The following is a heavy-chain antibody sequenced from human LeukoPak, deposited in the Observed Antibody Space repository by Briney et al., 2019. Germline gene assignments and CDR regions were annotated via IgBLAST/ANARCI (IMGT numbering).Heavy chain of an antibody. CDR1: GFTFSSYA. V-gene: IGHV3-23*01. CDR2: ISGSGGST. CDR3: ARDGLERRGNFDY. J-gene: IGHJ4*02. D-gene: IGHD1-1*01. Sequence: GGSLRLSCAASGFTFSSYAMSWVRQAPGKGLEWVSAISGSGGSTYYADSVKGRFTISRDNSKNTLYLQMNSLRAEDTAVYYCARDGLERRGNFDYWGQGTLVTVSS.